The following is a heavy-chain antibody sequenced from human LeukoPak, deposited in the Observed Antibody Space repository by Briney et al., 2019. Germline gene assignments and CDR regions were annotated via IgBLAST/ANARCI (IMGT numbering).Heavy chain of an antibody. Sequence: GGSLRLSCAVSGFTFSNYAMNWVRQAPGKGLEWVSGISGGGGSTYNADSVKGRFTISRDNSKNTLYLQMNSLRVDDTAIYYCAKSSSSSGTWGQGTLVTVSS. J-gene: IGHJ5*02. CDR3: AKSSSSSGT. V-gene: IGHV3-23*01. CDR1: GFTFSNYA. D-gene: IGHD6-6*01. CDR2: ISGGGGST.